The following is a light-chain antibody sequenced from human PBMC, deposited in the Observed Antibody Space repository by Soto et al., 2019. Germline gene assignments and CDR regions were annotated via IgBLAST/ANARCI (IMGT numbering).Light chain of an antibody. CDR2: GAS. CDR3: QQYGSSPWT. J-gene: IGKJ1*01. CDR1: HGLASN. V-gene: IGKV3-15*01. Sequence: ETVMTQAPATLSVSAGEGAILSCRASHGLASNLAWYQQKPGQAPRLLIYGASTRASGIPARFSGRGSGTDFTLTISRLEPEDFAVYYCQQYGSSPWTFGQGTKVDIK.